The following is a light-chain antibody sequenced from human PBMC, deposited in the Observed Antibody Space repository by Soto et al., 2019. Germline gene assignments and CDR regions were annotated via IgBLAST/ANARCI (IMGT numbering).Light chain of an antibody. CDR2: AAS. J-gene: IGKJ4*01. CDR3: QATFSTPSFT. CDR1: QSISNY. V-gene: IGKV1-39*01. Sequence: DIQMTQSNTSLSASVGDRVTITCRASQSISNYVNWYQQKPGKAPKLLIYAASRLQSGVPSRFSGTGSRTDFTLTISSLQPEDFATYYCQATFSTPSFTSGGGTNVDIK.